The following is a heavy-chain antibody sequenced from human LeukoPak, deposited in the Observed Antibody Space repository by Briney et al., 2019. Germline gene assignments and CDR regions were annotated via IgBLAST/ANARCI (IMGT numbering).Heavy chain of an antibody. J-gene: IGHJ4*02. CDR1: GGSISSYY. V-gene: IGHV4-59*01. CDR3: ARGEAVPIIGPIAPFDY. CDR2: IYYSGST. Sequence: SETLSLTCTVSGGSISSYYWSWIRQPPGKGLEWIGYIYYSGSTNYNPSLKSRVTISVDTSKKQFSLKLSSVTAADAAVYYCARGEAVPIIGPIAPFDYWGQGILVTVSS. D-gene: IGHD6-13*01.